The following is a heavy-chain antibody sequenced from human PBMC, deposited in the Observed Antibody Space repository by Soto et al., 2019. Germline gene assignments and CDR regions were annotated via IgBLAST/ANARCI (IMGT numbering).Heavy chain of an antibody. CDR1: GITFTNAW. CDR2: IKNKADGGTT. CDR3: TTDPGDYEDF. J-gene: IGHJ4*02. V-gene: IGHV3-15*01. D-gene: IGHD4-17*01. Sequence: EVQLVESGGDLVKPGGCLRLSCAASGITFTNAWMSWVRQAPGKGLEWVGRIKNKADGGTTDYAAPVRGRFTISRDDSKNTLFLQMNSLETEDTAVYCCTTDPGDYEDFWGQGTLVTVSS.